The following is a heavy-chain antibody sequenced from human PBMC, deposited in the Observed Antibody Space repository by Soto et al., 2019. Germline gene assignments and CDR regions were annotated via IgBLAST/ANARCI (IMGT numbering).Heavy chain of an antibody. V-gene: IGHV3-53*01. Sequence: GGSLRLSCVASGLPVAGSYMAWVRQAPGKGLEWASVIYNDGTTYYSQSVEGRFTISRDTSKNTLYLQMDRLRDEDTAVYYCVRHLTSAQTHARDVWGQGTTVTVSS. CDR2: IYNDGTT. J-gene: IGHJ6*02. CDR3: VRHLTSAQTHARDV. CDR1: GLPVAGSY.